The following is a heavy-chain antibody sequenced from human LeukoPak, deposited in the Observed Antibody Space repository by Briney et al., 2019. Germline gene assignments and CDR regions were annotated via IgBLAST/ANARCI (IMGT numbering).Heavy chain of an antibody. D-gene: IGHD3-3*01. CDR2: ISAYNGNT. CDR3: ARGYLRFLEWSSINWFDP. V-gene: IGHV1-18*01. J-gene: IGHJ5*02. Sequence: GASVKVSCKASGYTFTSYGISWVRQAPGQGLEWMGWISAYNGNTNYAQKLQGRVTMTTDTSTSTAYMELRSLRSDDTAVYYCARGYLRFLEWSSINWFDPWGQGTLVTVSS. CDR1: GYTFTSYG.